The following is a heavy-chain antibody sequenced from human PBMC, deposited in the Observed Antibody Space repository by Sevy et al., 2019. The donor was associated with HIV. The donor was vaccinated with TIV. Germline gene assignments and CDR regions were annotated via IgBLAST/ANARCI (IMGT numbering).Heavy chain of an antibody. Sequence: GGSLRLSCAASGFTFSSYGMHWVRQAPGKGLEWVAVIWYDGSNKYYADSVKGRFTISRDNSKNTLYLQMNSLRAEDTAVYYCARDNWNYDNAFHIWGQGTMVTVSS. J-gene: IGHJ3*02. CDR2: IWYDGSNK. CDR3: ARDNWNYDNAFHI. CDR1: GFTFSSYG. D-gene: IGHD1-7*01. V-gene: IGHV3-33*01.